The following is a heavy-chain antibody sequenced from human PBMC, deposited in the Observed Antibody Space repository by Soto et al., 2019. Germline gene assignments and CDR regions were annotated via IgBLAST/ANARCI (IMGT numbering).Heavy chain of an antibody. Sequence: ASVKVSCKVSGYTLTELSMHWVRQAPGKGLEWMGGFDPEDGETIYAQKFQGRVTMTEDTSTDTAYMELSSLRSEDTAVYYCASANVTPGPDAFDIWGQGTMVTVSS. V-gene: IGHV1-24*01. J-gene: IGHJ3*02. CDR1: GYTLTELS. CDR3: ASANVTPGPDAFDI. D-gene: IGHD1-1*01. CDR2: FDPEDGET.